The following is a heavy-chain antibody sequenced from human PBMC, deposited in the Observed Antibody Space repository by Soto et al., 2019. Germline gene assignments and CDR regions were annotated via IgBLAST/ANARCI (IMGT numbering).Heavy chain of an antibody. V-gene: IGHV3-23*01. D-gene: IGHD3-10*01. J-gene: IGHJ6*02. Sequence: GGPCRLCFAASGFTFSTDIMTWVRQAPGRVLEWVAAISGSGVSTYYAYSVKGRFTISRDNSKNTLYLQMNSLRAEDTAVYYCAKYIIPMVRAKYYYGKEVWGQGTTDNVSS. CDR3: AKYIIPMVRAKYYYGKEV. CDR1: GFTFSTDI. CDR2: ISGSGVST.